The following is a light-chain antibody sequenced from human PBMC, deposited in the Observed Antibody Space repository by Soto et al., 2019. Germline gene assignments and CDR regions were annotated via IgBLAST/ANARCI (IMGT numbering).Light chain of an antibody. CDR3: NSYTSSSSRV. CDR2: EVS. CDR1: SSDIGGYNY. Sequence: QSALTQPASVSGSPGQSIAISCTGTSSDIGGYNYVSWYQLHPDKAPKLMIYEVSNRPSGVSNRFSGSKSGNTASLTISGLQAEDEADYYCNSYTSSSSRVFGGGAKLTVL. J-gene: IGLJ3*02. V-gene: IGLV2-14*01.